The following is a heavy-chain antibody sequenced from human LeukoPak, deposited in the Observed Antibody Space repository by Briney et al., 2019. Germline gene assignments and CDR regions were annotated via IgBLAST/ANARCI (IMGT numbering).Heavy chain of an antibody. CDR3: AISGWKIDYYYYMDV. Sequence: ASVKVSCKASGGTFSSYAISWVRQAPGQGLEWMGGIIPIFGTANYAQKFQGRVTITTDESTSTAYMELSSLRSEDTAVYYRAISGWKIDYYYYMDVWGKGTTVTASS. J-gene: IGHJ6*03. V-gene: IGHV1-69*05. CDR2: IIPIFGTA. D-gene: IGHD6-19*01. CDR1: GGTFSSYA.